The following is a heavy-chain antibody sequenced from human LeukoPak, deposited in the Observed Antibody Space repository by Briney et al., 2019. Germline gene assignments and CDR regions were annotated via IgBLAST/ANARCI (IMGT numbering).Heavy chain of an antibody. CDR3: ERDSYDSSGYYFD. CDR2: ISSSGSNM. CDR1: GFTFSSYE. D-gene: IGHD3-22*01. Sequence: GGSLRLSCAASGFTFSSYEMNWVRQAPGKGLEWVSYISSSGSNMYYADSVKGRFTISRDNAKNSLYLQMNSLRAEDTAVYYCERDSYDSSGYYFDWGQGTLVTVSS. J-gene: IGHJ4*02. V-gene: IGHV3-48*03.